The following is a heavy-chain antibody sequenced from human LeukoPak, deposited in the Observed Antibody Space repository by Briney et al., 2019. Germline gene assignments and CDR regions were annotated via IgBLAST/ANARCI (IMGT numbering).Heavy chain of an antibody. J-gene: IGHJ5*02. CDR3: ARGRNPTQIAAAGTGWFDP. Sequence: KPSETLSLTCAVYGGSFSGYYWSWIRQPPGKGLEWIGEINHSGSTNYNPSLKSRVTISVDTSKNQFSLKLSSVTAADTAVYYCARGRNPTQIAAAGTGWFDPWGQGTLVTVSS. V-gene: IGHV4-34*01. CDR1: GGSFSGYY. CDR2: INHSGST. D-gene: IGHD6-13*01.